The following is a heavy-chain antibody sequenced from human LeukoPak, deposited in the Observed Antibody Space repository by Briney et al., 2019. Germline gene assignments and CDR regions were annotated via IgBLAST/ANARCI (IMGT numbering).Heavy chain of an antibody. CDR1: GYTFTGYY. CDR2: ISAYNGNT. CDR3: ARGEVVVAALDY. J-gene: IGHJ4*02. V-gene: IGHV1-18*04. D-gene: IGHD2-15*01. Sequence: ASVKVSCKASGYTFTGYYMHWVRQAPGQGLEWMGWISAYNGNTNYAQKLQGRVTMTTDTSTSTAYMELRSLRSDDTAVYYCARGEVVVAALDYWGQGTLVTVSS.